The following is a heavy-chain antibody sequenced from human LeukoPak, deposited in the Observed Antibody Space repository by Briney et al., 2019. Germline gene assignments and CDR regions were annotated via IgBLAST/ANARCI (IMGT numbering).Heavy chain of an antibody. CDR2: INPNSGAT. D-gene: IGHD6-19*01. J-gene: IGHJ4*02. Sequence: ASVKVSCKASGYTFTSYAMNWVRQAPGQGLEWMGWINPNSGATDYAQKFQGRVTMTRDTSISTVYMDLSRLISDDTAVYYCARGIAVSGVDYWGQGTLVTVSS. CDR1: GYTFTSYA. CDR3: ARGIAVSGVDY. V-gene: IGHV1-2*02.